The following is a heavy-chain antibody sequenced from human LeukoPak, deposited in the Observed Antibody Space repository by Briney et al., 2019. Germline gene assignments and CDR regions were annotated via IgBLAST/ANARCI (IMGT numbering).Heavy chain of an antibody. D-gene: IGHD6-19*01. CDR3: ARHVYSSGWYERYYYYGMDV. CDR2: IYPGDSDT. J-gene: IGHJ6*02. CDR1: GYSFTSYW. Sequence: PGESLKISCKVSGYSFTSYWIGWVRQMPGKGLEWMGIIYPGDSDTRYSPSFQGQVTISADKSISTAYLQWSSLKASDTAMYYCARHVYSSGWYERYYYYGMDVWGQGTTVTVSS. V-gene: IGHV5-51*01.